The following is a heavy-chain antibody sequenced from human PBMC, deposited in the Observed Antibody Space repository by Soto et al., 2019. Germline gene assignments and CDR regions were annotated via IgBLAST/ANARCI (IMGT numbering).Heavy chain of an antibody. D-gene: IGHD1-7*01. J-gene: IGHJ6*03. CDR1: GFTFSDYY. V-gene: IGHV3-11*01. CDR3: ARVRFENWNYVIYYYYYMDV. CDR2: ISSSGSTI. Sequence: GGSLRLSCAASGFTFSDYYMSWIRQAPGKGLEWVSYISSSGSTIYYADSVKGRFTISRDNAKNSLYLQMNSLRAEDTAVYYCARVRFENWNYVIYYYYYMDVWGKGTTVTVSS.